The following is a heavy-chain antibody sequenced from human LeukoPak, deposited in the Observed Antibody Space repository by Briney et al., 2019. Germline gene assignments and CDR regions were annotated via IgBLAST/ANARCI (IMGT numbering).Heavy chain of an antibody. CDR3: ARVYMGKRMGAQEGWFDP. D-gene: IGHD1-26*01. CDR2: IYYSGST. Sequence: SETLSLTCTVSGGSISSSSYYWGWIRQPPGKGLEWIGSIYYSGSTYYNPSLKSRVTISVDTSKNQFSLKLSSVTAADTAVYYCARVYMGKRMGAQEGWFDPWGQGTLVTVSS. CDR1: GGSISSSSYY. J-gene: IGHJ5*02. V-gene: IGHV4-39*07.